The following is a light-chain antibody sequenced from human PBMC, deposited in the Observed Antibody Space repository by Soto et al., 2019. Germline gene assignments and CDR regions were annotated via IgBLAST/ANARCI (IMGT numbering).Light chain of an antibody. CDR2: WAS. CDR1: QSVLSASNNRDY. CDR3: QQYYGAPLT. V-gene: IGKV4-1*01. Sequence: DIVMTQSPDSLAVSLGERATINCRSSQSVLSASNNRDYLAWFQQKPGQPPKLLISWASTRESGFPDRVSGSGSGTDFTLTISSLQAEDVAVDYCQQYYGAPLTFGGGTKVEIK. J-gene: IGKJ4*01.